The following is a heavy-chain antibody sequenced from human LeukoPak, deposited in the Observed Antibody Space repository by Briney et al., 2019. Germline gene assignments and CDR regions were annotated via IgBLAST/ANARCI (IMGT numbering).Heavy chain of an antibody. CDR3: ARGWDSSGLNDAFDI. Sequence: ASVKVSCKXSGYTFTSYGISWVRQAPGQGLEWMGWISAYNGNTNYAQKLQGRVTMTTDTSTSTAYMELRSLRSDDTAVYYCARGWDSSGLNDAFDIWGQGTMVTVSS. CDR1: GYTFTSYG. CDR2: ISAYNGNT. D-gene: IGHD3-22*01. J-gene: IGHJ3*02. V-gene: IGHV1-18*01.